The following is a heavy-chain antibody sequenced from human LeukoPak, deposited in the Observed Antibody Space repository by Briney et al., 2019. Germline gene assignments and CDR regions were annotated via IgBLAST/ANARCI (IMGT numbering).Heavy chain of an antibody. J-gene: IGHJ4*02. D-gene: IGHD3-22*01. V-gene: IGHV4-34*01. Sequence: PSETLSLTCAVYGESLSDYFWSWIRQPPGKGLEWIGEINHSGSTNYNPSLKSRVTISVDTSKNQFSLKLSSVTAADTAVYYCARASYYDSSGYYYPYFDYWGQGTLVTVSS. CDR1: GESLSDYF. CDR3: ARASYYDSSGYYYPYFDY. CDR2: INHSGST.